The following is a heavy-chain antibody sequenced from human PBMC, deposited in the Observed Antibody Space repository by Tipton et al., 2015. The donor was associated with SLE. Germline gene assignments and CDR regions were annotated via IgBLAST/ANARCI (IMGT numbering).Heavy chain of an antibody. V-gene: IGHV1-18*01. D-gene: IGHD5-24*01. J-gene: IGHJ6*02. CDR1: GYTFTSYG. Sequence: QLVQSGAEVKKPGASVKVSCKASGYTFTSYGISWVRQAPGQGLEWMGWISAYNGNTNYAQKFQGRVTMTTDASTSTAYMELRSLRSDDTAVYYCARELVEEGDGYNSRLLLYYGMDVWGQGTTVTVSS. CDR3: ARELVEEGDGYNSRLLLYYGMDV. CDR2: ISAYNGNT.